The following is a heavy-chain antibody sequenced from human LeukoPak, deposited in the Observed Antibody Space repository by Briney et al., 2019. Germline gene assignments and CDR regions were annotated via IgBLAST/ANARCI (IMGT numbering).Heavy chain of an antibody. Sequence: PGGSLRLSCAASGFTFSSYSMNWVRQAPGKGLEWVSSISSSSSYIYYADSVKGRFTISRDNAKNSLYLQMNSLRAEDTAVYYCARGDPASSTSCYGFDPWGQGTLVTVSS. CDR2: ISSSSSYI. CDR1: GFTFSSYS. CDR3: ARGDPASSTSCYGFDP. D-gene: IGHD2-2*01. J-gene: IGHJ5*02. V-gene: IGHV3-21*01.